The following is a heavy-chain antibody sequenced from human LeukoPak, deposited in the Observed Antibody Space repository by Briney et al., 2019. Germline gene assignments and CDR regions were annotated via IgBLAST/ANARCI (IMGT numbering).Heavy chain of an antibody. CDR3: ARDNTRGGMWWPSG. CDR1: VGSISSSSYS. J-gene: IGHJ4*02. CDR2: IYYSGST. Sequence: PSETLSLTCTVSVGSISSSSYSWGWIRQPPGKGLEWIGSIYYSGSTYYNPSLKSRVTISVDTSKNQFSLKLSSVTAADTAVYYCARDNTRGGMWWPSGWGQGTLVTVSS. V-gene: IGHV4-39*02. D-gene: IGHD2-21*01.